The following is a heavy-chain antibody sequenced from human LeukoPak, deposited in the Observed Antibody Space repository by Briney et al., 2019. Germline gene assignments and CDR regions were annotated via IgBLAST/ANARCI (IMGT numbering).Heavy chain of an antibody. D-gene: IGHD3-10*01. CDR3: ARGVVRGVIPFDY. Sequence: KSSETLSLTCTVSGGSICGSYWSWIRQPPGKGLEWIAYMYNSGSTNYNPSLKSRVTISVDTSKNQFSLKLSSVTAADTAVDYCARGVVRGVIPFDYWGQGTLVTVSS. CDR1: GGSICGSY. V-gene: IGHV4-59*12. J-gene: IGHJ4*02. CDR2: MYNSGST.